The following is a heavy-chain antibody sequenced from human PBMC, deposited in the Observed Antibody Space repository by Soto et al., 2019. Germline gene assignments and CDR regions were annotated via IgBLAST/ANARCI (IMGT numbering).Heavy chain of an antibody. V-gene: IGHV1-18*04. CDR3: ASIAVAGYDPRGNYYYYGMDV. CDR2: ISAYNGNT. D-gene: IGHD6-19*01. Sequence: ASVKVSCKASGYTFTSYGISWVRQAPGQGLEWMGWISAYNGNTNYAQKLQGRVTMTTDTSTSTAYMELRSLRSDDTAVYYCASIAVAGYDPRGNYYYYGMDVWGQGTTVTVSS. CDR1: GYTFTSYG. J-gene: IGHJ6*02.